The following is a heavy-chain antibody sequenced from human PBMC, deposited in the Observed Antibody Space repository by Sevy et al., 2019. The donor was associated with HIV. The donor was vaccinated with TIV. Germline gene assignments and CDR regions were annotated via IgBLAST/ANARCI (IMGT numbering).Heavy chain of an antibody. CDR2: IYYSGST. D-gene: IGHD3-10*01. CDR1: GGSISSYY. V-gene: IGHV4-59*01. CDR3: ARGGYYGSGSYYNVPWFDP. J-gene: IGHJ5*02. Sequence: SETLPLTCTVSGGSISSYYWSWIRQPPGKGLEWIGYIYYSGSTNYNPSLKSRVTISVDTSKNQFSLKLSSVTAADTAVYYCARGGYYGSGSYYNVPWFDPWGQGTLVTVSS.